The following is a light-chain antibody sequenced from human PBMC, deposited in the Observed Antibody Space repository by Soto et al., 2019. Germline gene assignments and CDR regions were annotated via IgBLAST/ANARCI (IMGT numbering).Light chain of an antibody. V-gene: IGKV3-20*01. CDR2: RAS. J-gene: IGKJ5*01. CDR1: QSVSSTC. CDR3: QQYGSSPPIT. Sequence: EIVLTQSPGTLSLSPGERATLSCRASQSVSSTCLAWYQQQPGQAPRLLIYRASTRATGIPDRFSGSGSGTDFTLTISRLEPEDFAVYYCQQYGSSPPITFGQGTRLEIK.